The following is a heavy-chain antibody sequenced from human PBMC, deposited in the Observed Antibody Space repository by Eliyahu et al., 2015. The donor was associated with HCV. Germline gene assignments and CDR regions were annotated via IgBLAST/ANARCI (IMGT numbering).Heavy chain of an antibody. V-gene: IGHV4-39*01. CDR1: GGSISSSSYX. CDR3: ARHPRPATFDY. D-gene: IGHD2-15*01. Sequence: QLQLQESGPGLVKPSETLSLTCTVSGGSISSSSYXWGWIRQPPGKGLEWIGXIYYSGSTYYNPSLKSRVTISVDTSKNQFSLKLSSVTAADTAVYYCARHPRPATFDYWGQGTLVTVSS. CDR2: IYYSGST. J-gene: IGHJ4*02.